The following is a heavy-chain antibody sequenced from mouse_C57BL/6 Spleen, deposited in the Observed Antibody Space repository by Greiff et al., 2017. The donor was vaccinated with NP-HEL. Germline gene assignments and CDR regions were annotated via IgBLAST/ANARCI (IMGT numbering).Heavy chain of an antibody. CDR3: ARCDYGYFDV. J-gene: IGHJ1*03. CDR1: GYTFTSYW. V-gene: IGHV1-69*01. CDR2: IDPSDSYT. Sequence: QVQLQQPGAELVMPGASVKLSCKASGYTFTSYWMHWVKQRPGQGLEWIGEIDPSDSYTNYNQKFKGKSTLTVDKSSSTAYMQLSSLTSEDSAVYYCARCDYGYFDVWGTGTTVTVSS.